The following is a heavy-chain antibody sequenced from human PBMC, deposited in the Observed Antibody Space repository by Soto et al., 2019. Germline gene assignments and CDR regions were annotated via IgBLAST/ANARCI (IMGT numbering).Heavy chain of an antibody. V-gene: IGHV1-8*01. Sequence: ASVKVSCKTSGYTFSNYDINWVRQATGQGLEWMGWLNPNTDKTGSAQKFQGRVTMTRNTSISTAYLELSGLRSDDTAVYYCARGIKGLPPSAFDIWGQGTRVTVSS. CDR3: ARGIKGLPPSAFDI. CDR1: GYTFSNYD. J-gene: IGHJ3*02. D-gene: IGHD5-12*01. CDR2: LNPNTDKT.